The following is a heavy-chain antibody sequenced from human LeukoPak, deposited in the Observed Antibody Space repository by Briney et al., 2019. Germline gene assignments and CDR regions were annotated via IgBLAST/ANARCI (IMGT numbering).Heavy chain of an antibody. CDR3: ARQGPYCGGDCSNYFDY. J-gene: IGHJ4*02. D-gene: IGHD2-21*01. CDR2: IYHSGST. Sequence: KPSETLSLTCAVYGGSFSGFYWGWIRQPPGKGLEWIGTIYHSGSTYYKPSLKSRVTISVDTSKNQFSLKLSSVTAADTAVYYCARQGPYCGGDCSNYFDYWGQGTLVTVSS. CDR1: GGSFSGFY. V-gene: IGHV4-34*01.